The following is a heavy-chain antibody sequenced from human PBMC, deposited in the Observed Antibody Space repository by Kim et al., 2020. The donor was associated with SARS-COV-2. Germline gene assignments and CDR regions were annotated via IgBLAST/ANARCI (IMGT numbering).Heavy chain of an antibody. CDR3: ARVSVPAAPTYWYFDL. V-gene: IGHV1-69*04. CDR1: GGTFSSYA. D-gene: IGHD2-2*01. CDR2: IIPILGIA. J-gene: IGHJ2*01. Sequence: SVKVSCKASGGTFSSYAISWVRQAPGQGLEWMGRIIPILGIANYAQKFQGRVTITADKSTSTAYMELSSLRSEDTAVYYCARVSVPAAPTYWYFDLWGRGPLVTVSS.